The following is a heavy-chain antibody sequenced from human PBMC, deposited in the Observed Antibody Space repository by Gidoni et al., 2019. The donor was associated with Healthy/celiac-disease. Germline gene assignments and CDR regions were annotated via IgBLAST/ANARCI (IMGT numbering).Heavy chain of an antibody. CDR1: GFTFSSYG. D-gene: IGHD4-17*01. CDR2: ISYDGSNK. V-gene: IGHV3-30*18. J-gene: IGHJ4*02. CDR3: AKDLGYGDYPYYFDY. Sequence: QVQLVESGGGVVPPGRSLRLSCAASGFTFSSYGMHWVRQAPGKGLEWVAVISYDGSNKYYADSVKGRFTICRDTAKNTLYLQMNSLRAEDTAVYYCAKDLGYGDYPYYFDYWGQGTLVTVSS.